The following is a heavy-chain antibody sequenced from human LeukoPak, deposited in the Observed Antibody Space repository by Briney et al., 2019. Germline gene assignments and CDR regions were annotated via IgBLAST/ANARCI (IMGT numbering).Heavy chain of an antibody. CDR3: ATLIITGTTRDFDY. V-gene: IGHV4-39*07. CDR1: SGSISSGTYS. CDR2: INHSGST. J-gene: IGHJ4*02. Sequence: SETLSLTCTVSSGSISSGTYSWAWIRQPPGKGLEWIGEINHSGSTNYNPSLKSRVTISVDTSKNQLSLKLSSVTAADTAVYYCATLIITGTTRDFDYWGQGTPVTVSS. D-gene: IGHD1-7*01.